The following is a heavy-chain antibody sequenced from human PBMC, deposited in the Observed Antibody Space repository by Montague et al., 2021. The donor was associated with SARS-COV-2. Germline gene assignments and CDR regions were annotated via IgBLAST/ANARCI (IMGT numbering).Heavy chain of an antibody. CDR1: GFSLSTSGVG. J-gene: IGHJ4*02. D-gene: IGHD3-9*01. Sequence: PALVKPTQTLTLTCTFSGFSLSTSGVGVGWIRQPPGKALEWLALIYWDDDKRYSPSLKSRLTITKDTSKNQVVLTMTNMDPVDTATYYCARTYYDILTGYYTYDYWGQGTLVTVSS. CDR2: IYWDDDK. CDR3: ARTYYDILTGYYTYDY. V-gene: IGHV2-5*02.